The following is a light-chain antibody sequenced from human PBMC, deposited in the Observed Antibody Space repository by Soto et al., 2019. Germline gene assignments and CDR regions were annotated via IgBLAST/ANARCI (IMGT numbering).Light chain of an antibody. CDR1: QSVSSSY. CDR3: QHRSNWPLT. CDR2: DAS. J-gene: IGKJ4*01. Sequence: DIVLTQSPGTLSLSPGERATLSCRASQSVSSSYLAWYQQKPGQAPRLLIYDASNRATGIPPRFSGSGSGTDFTLTISSLEPEDFAVYYCQHRSNWPLTFGGGTKVDIK. V-gene: IGKV3D-20*02.